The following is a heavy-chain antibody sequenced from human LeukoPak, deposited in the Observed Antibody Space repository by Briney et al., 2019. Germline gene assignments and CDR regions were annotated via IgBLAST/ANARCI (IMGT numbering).Heavy chain of an antibody. J-gene: IGHJ5*02. CDR1: GGSISSSSYY. D-gene: IGHD3-22*01. Sequence: SETLSLTCTVSGGSISSSSYYWGWIRQPPGKGLEWIGSIYYSGSTYYNPPLKSRVTISVDTSKNQFSLKLSSVTAADTAVYYCARDYYDSSGYPRKNWFDPWGQGTLVTVSS. CDR2: IYYSGST. CDR3: ARDYYDSSGYPRKNWFDP. V-gene: IGHV4-39*07.